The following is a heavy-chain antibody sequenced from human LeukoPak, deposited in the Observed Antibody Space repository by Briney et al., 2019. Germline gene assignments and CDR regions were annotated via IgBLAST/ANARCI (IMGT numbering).Heavy chain of an antibody. CDR2: IYHSGGT. CDR3: ARGMTGNWYYFDY. Sequence: SETLSLTCAVSGGSISTTNWGSWVRQPPGKGLEWIGEIYHSGGTNYNPSLKSRVTISVDKSKNQFSLKLNSATAADTAVYYCARGMTGNWYYFDYWGQGTLVTVSS. V-gene: IGHV4-4*02. D-gene: IGHD1-14*01. J-gene: IGHJ4*02. CDR1: GGSISTTNW.